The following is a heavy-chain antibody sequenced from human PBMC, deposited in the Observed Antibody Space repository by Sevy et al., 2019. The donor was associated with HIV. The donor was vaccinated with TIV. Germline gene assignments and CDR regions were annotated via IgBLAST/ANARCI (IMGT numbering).Heavy chain of an antibody. V-gene: IGHV3-23*01. CDR2: ISGSGGST. D-gene: IGHD1-26*01. Sequence: GSLRLSCAASGFTFSDYAMSWVRQAPGKGLEWVSGISGSGGSTYHADSVKGRFTISRDNSKNTLYLQMNSLRAEDTAVYYGAKIPTSGSSHNPDYWGQGTPVTVSS. J-gene: IGHJ4*02. CDR1: GFTFSDYA. CDR3: AKIPTSGSSHNPDY.